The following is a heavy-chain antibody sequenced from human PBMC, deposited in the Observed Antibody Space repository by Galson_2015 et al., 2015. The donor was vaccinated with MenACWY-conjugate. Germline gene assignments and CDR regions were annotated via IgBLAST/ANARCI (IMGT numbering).Heavy chain of an antibody. Sequence: SLRLSCAASGFTFSSYGMHWVRQAPGKGLEWVAVISYDGSSKYYADSVKGRFTISRDNSKNTLYLQMNCLRAEDTAVYYCAKENGVGYYGSGSYYLYGMDVWGQGTTVTVSS. J-gene: IGHJ6*02. CDR1: GFTFSSYG. D-gene: IGHD3-10*01. CDR2: ISYDGSSK. CDR3: AKENGVGYYGSGSYYLYGMDV. V-gene: IGHV3-30*18.